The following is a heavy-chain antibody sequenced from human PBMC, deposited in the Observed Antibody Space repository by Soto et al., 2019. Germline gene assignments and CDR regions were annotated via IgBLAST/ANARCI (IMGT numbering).Heavy chain of an antibody. CDR1: GGSISSGGYY. D-gene: IGHD5-12*01. J-gene: IGHJ4*02. Sequence: SETLSLTCTVSGGSISSGGYYWSWIPQHPGKGLEWIGYIYHSGSTYYNPSLKSRVNISVDTSKNQFSLKLSSVTAADTAVYYCARLGYGAYDFDYWGQGTLVTVSS. V-gene: IGHV4-31*03. CDR2: IYHSGST. CDR3: ARLGYGAYDFDY.